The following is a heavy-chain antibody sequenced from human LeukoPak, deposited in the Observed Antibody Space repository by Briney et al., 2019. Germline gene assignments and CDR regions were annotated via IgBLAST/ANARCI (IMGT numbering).Heavy chain of an antibody. CDR2: IWYDGNNK. Sequence: GGSLRLSCAASGFTFSRYGMHWVRQAPGKGLEWVAVIWYDGNNKYYADSVKGRFTISRDNSKNTLYVQMNSLRVEDTAVYYCARDASSGRYYSDYWGQGTLVTVSS. J-gene: IGHJ4*02. CDR3: ARDASSGRYYSDY. D-gene: IGHD6-19*01. CDR1: GFTFSRYG. V-gene: IGHV3-33*01.